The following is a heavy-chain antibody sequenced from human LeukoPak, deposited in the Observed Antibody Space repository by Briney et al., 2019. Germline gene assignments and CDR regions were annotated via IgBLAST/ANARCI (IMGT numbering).Heavy chain of an antibody. CDR3: ARDTASYQLLDAFDI. J-gene: IGHJ3*02. D-gene: IGHD2-2*01. Sequence: XKQDGSEKYYVDSVKGRFTISRDNAKNSLYLQMNSLRAEDTAVYYCARDTASYQLLDAFDIWGQGTMVTVSS. CDR2: XKQDGSEK. V-gene: IGHV3-7*01.